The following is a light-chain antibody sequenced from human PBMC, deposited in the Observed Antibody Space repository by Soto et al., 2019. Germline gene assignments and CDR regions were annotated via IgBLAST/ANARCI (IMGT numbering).Light chain of an antibody. CDR3: QQFDNLLIT. V-gene: IGKV1-33*01. Sequence: DIQMTQSPSSLSTPVGDRVTITCQASQDISNNLNWYQQRPGKAPKLLIYDASNLETGVPSRFSGSGSGTNFTFTISSLQPEDIATYYCQQFDNLLITFGPGTKVEIK. J-gene: IGKJ3*01. CDR2: DAS. CDR1: QDISNN.